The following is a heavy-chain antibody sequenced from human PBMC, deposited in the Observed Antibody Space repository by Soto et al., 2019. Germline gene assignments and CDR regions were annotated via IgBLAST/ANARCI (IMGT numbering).Heavy chain of an antibody. CDR3: ARDRAVITHWYYYAMDV. D-gene: IGHD2-21*01. CDR2: ISSTSSYI. J-gene: IGHJ6*02. V-gene: IGHV3-21*01. Sequence: GGSLRLSCAASGFAFNSYTMNWVRQAPGKWLEWVSSISSTSSYIYYADSVKGRFTISRDNAKNSLHLHMNSLRAEDTAVYYCARDRAVITHWYYYAMDVWGQGXTVTVSS. CDR1: GFAFNSYT.